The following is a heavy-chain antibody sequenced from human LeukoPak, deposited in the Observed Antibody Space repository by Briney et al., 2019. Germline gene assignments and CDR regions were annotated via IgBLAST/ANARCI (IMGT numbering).Heavy chain of an antibody. Sequence: GASVKVSCKASGYTFTGYYMHWVRQAPGQGLEWMGRINPNSGGTNYAQKFQGRVTMTRDTSISTAYMELSRLRSDDTAVYYCARADPFFDSSGYHYAFDIWGQGTMVTVSS. J-gene: IGHJ3*02. CDR2: INPNSGGT. CDR3: ARADPFFDSSGYHYAFDI. V-gene: IGHV1-2*02. D-gene: IGHD3-22*01. CDR1: GYTFTGYY.